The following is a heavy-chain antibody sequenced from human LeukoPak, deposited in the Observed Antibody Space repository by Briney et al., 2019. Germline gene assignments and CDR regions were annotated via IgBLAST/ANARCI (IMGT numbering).Heavy chain of an antibody. CDR3: ARVPSVVDSSGYPEVYFDY. D-gene: IGHD3-22*01. Sequence: PSETLSLTCTVSGDSISSRSYYWGWIRQPPGKGLEWIGSIYYSGSTYNNPSLKSRVTISVNTSKNQFSLKLSSVTAADTAVYYCARVPSVVDSSGYPEVYFDYWGQGTLVTVSS. V-gene: IGHV4-39*07. J-gene: IGHJ4*02. CDR2: IYYSGST. CDR1: GDSISSRSYY.